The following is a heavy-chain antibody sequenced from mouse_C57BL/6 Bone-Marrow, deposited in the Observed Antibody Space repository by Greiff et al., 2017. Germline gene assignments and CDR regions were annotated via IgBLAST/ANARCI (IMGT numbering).Heavy chain of an antibody. Sequence: VQLQQSGAELMKPGASVKMSCKASGYTFTSYWITWVKQRPGQGLEWIGDIYPGSGSTNYNEKFKSKATLTVDTSSSTAYMQLSSLTSEDSAVYFCANSRLWYFDVWGTGTTVTVSS. J-gene: IGHJ1*03. CDR1: GYTFTSYW. V-gene: IGHV1-55*01. CDR2: IYPGSGST. CDR3: ANSRLWYFDV.